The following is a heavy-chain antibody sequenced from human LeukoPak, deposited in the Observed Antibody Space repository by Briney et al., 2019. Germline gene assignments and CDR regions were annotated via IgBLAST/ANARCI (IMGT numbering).Heavy chain of an antibody. CDR1: GGSISSSTYH. D-gene: IGHD3-10*01. Sequence: SETLSLTCTVSGGSISSSTYHWGWIRQPPGKRLEWIGSIYYSGSTYYNPSLKSRVTISVDTSKNQFSLKLSSVTAPDTAVYYCATVSMVRGVESDYWGQGTLVTVSS. CDR3: ATVSMVRGVESDY. V-gene: IGHV4-39*01. CDR2: IYYSGST. J-gene: IGHJ4*02.